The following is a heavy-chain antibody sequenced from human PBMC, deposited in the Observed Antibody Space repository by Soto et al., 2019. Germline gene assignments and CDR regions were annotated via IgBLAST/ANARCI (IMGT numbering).Heavy chain of an antibody. Sequence: QAQLVQSGAEVKKPGASVKVSCRASRYTFTAYSIHWVRQAPGQGLQWMGWINPNSGCSNYARKFQGTVTMTRDTSITTAYMELTTLRSDDTAVYFCATAFGSGWRWFDPWGQGTPVTVSS. CDR2: INPNSGCS. CDR1: RYTFTAYS. J-gene: IGHJ5*02. CDR3: ATAFGSGWRWFDP. V-gene: IGHV1-2*02. D-gene: IGHD1-26*01.